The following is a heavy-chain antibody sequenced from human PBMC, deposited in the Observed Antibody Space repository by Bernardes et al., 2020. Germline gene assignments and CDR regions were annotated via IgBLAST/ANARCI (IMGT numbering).Heavy chain of an antibody. V-gene: IGHV4-61*01. J-gene: IGHJ1*01. CDR3: ARGATPRVLQH. CDR2: IYYSGST. Sequence: SETLSLTCTVSGGSVSSGSYYWSWIRQPPGKGLEWIGYIYYSGSTNYNPSLKSRVTISVDTSKNQFSLKLSSVTAADTAVYYCARGATPRVLQHWGQGTLVTVSS. D-gene: IGHD1-26*01. CDR1: GGSVSSGSYY.